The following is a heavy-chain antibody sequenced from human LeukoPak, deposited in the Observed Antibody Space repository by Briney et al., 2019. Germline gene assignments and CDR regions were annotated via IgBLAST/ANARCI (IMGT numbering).Heavy chain of an antibody. CDR1: GGSISTYY. D-gene: IGHD1-26*01. J-gene: IGHJ4*02. V-gene: IGHV4-59*12. CDR3: ARSIVGTRAIDY. CDR2: IYDSGNT. Sequence: PSETLSLTCTVSGGSISTYYWNWIRQPPGKGLEWIGYIYDSGNTNYNPSLKSRVTISVDTSKYQFSLKLSSVTAADTAFYYCARSIVGTRAIDYWGQGTLVTVSS.